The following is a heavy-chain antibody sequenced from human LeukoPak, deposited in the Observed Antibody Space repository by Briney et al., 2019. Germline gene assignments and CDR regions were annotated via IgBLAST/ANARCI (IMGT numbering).Heavy chain of an antibody. D-gene: IGHD2-2*01. CDR2: INPGGGST. V-gene: IGHV1-46*01. J-gene: IGHJ6*02. CDR1: GYTFSNYY. CDR3: SRGDSVVVPAAMPTYYYYGMDV. Sequence: ASVKVSCKASGYTFSNYYMSWVRQAPGQGLEWMGIINPGGGSTTYAQRFQGRVTMTRDTSTSTVYMEQASLRSEDTAVYFCSRGDSVVVPAAMPTYYYYGMDVWGQGTTVTVSS.